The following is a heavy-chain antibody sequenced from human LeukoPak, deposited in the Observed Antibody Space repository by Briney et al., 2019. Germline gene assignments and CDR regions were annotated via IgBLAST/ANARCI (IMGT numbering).Heavy chain of an antibody. CDR1: GFTFSSYA. CDR2: IGSSGANT. V-gene: IGHV3-23*01. D-gene: IGHD6-25*01. Sequence: GGSLRLSCAASGFTFSSYAMSWVRQAPGKGLEWVSTIGSSGANTYYADSVKGRFTISRDNSKNTLYLQMNSLRVEDTAVYYCAKERNAAPAHWGQGTLVTVSS. J-gene: IGHJ4*02. CDR3: AKERNAAPAH.